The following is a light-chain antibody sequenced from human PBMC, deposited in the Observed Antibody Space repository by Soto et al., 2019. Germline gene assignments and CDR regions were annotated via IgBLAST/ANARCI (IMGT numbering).Light chain of an antibody. CDR1: QGIAPY. V-gene: IGKV1-27*01. J-gene: IGKJ1*01. CDR3: LQHNSYPWT. CDR2: ATS. Sequence: DVQMTQSPSSLSAFVGDRVTITCRASQGIAPYLAWFQQKPGKVPKLLIYATSTLQSGVPSRFSGSGSGTDFTLTISSLQPEDVATYYCLQHNSYPWTFGQGTKVEIK.